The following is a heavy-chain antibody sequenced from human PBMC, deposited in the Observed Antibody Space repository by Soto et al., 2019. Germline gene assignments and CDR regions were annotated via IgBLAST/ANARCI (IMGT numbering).Heavy chain of an antibody. CDR1: GFTFSSYD. CDR2: IGTAGDT. V-gene: IGHV3-13*01. CDR3: ARENQVGGLDV. D-gene: IGHD1-26*01. Sequence: VGSLRLSCAASGFTFSSYDMHWGRQATGKGLEWVSAIGTAGDTYYPGSVKGRFTISRENAKNSLYLQMNSLRAGDTAVYYCARENQVGGLDVWGQGPTVTVSS. J-gene: IGHJ6*02.